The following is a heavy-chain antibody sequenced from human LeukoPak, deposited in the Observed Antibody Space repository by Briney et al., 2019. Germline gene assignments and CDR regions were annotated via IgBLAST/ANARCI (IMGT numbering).Heavy chain of an antibody. D-gene: IGHD3-10*01. CDR2: IYSGGST. CDR1: GFTFSSYA. CDR3: AMYGSGSPFDY. Sequence: GSLRLSCAASGFTFSSYAMSWVRQAPGKGLEWVSVIYSGGSTYYADSVKGRFTISRDNSKNTLYLQMNSLRAEDTAVYYCAMYGSGSPFDYWGQGTLVTVSS. V-gene: IGHV3-23*03. J-gene: IGHJ4*02.